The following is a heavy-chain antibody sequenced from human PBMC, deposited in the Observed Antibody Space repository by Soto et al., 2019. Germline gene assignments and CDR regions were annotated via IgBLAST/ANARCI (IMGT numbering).Heavy chain of an antibody. Sequence: ASVKVSCKASGYTFTSYGISWVRQAPGQGLEWMGWISAYNGNTNYAQKLQGRVTMTTDTSTSTAYMELRSLRSDDTAVYYCARTGYYGSGRSRPNWCERWGKGTLVIVSP. V-gene: IGHV1-18*01. D-gene: IGHD3-10*01. CDR1: GYTFTSYG. CDR2: ISAYNGNT. CDR3: ARTGYYGSGRSRPNWCER. J-gene: IGHJ5*02.